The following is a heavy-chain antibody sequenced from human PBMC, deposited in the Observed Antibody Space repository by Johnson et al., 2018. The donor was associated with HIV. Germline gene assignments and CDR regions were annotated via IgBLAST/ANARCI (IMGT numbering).Heavy chain of an antibody. V-gene: IGHV3-66*01. Sequence: LVESGGSLRLSCAASGFTVSSNYMSWVRQAPGKGLEWVSVSYSGGNTYYADSVKDRFTISRDNPKNTLYLQMNSLRVEDTDVYYCARERGISGGFDFWGQGTRVSVSS. D-gene: IGHD2-15*01. CDR3: ARERGISGGFDF. CDR1: GFTVSSNY. CDR2: SYSGGNT. J-gene: IGHJ3*01.